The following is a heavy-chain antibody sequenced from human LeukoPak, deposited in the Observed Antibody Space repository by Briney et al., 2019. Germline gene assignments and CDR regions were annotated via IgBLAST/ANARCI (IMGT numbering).Heavy chain of an antibody. CDR2: IKQDGSEK. CDR3: ARIQLYYYYYGMDV. J-gene: IGHJ6*02. V-gene: IGHV3-7*04. D-gene: IGHD5-18*01. Sequence: PGGSLRLSCAASGFTLSSFWMSWVRQAPGKGLEWVANIKQDGSEKYYMDSVKGRFTISRDNAKNSLYLQMNSLRAEDTAVYYCARIQLYYYYYGMDVWGQGTTVTVSS. CDR1: GFTLSSFW.